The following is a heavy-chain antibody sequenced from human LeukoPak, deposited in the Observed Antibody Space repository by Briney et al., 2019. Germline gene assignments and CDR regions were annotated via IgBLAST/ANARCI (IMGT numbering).Heavy chain of an antibody. Sequence: GGSLRLSCAASGITFGNNWMHWVRQGPGKGLVWISRINSDGGGAIYADSVKGRFTVSRDNAKNTLYLQMNCLRAEDTAVYYCARDVPHNWFDTWGQGTLVTVSS. CDR2: INSDGGGA. J-gene: IGHJ5*02. V-gene: IGHV3-74*01. CDR3: ARDVPHNWFDT. CDR1: GITFGNNW.